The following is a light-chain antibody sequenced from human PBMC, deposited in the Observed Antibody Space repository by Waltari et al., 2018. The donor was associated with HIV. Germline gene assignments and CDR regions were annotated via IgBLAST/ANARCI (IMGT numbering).Light chain of an antibody. CDR2: EID. CDR3: CSYATSNVWL. V-gene: IGLV2-14*03. CDR1: NNDVGGYGY. Sequence: QSALTQPASVSGSPGQSITISCTGSNNDVGGYGYVSWYQQPPGKAPKLLIFEIDHRPSGVSRRISGSKSGNTASRTLSGLQTEDEATYYCCSYATSNVWLFGGGTRLTVL. J-gene: IGLJ3*02.